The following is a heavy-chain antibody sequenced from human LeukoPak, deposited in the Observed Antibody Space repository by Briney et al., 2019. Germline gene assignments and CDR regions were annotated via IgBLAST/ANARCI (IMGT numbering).Heavy chain of an antibody. Sequence: SETLSLTCTVSGGSISSSSYYWSWIRQPAGKGLEWIGRIYTSGSTNYNPSLKSRVTISVDTSKNQFSLKLSSVTAADTAVYYCARDRQSSSWFPPDYNWFDPWGQGTLVTVSS. V-gene: IGHV4-61*02. CDR1: GGSISSSSYY. CDR3: ARDRQSSSWFPPDYNWFDP. D-gene: IGHD6-13*01. CDR2: IYTSGST. J-gene: IGHJ5*02.